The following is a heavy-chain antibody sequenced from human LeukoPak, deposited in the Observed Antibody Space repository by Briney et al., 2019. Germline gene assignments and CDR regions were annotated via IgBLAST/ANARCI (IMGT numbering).Heavy chain of an antibody. V-gene: IGHV3-23*01. CDR3: TKDPSREVGAMDV. CDR1: GFTFSSYV. CDR2: ISGSGDTT. D-gene: IGHD1-26*01. J-gene: IGHJ6*02. Sequence: PGGSLRLSCVVSGFTFSSYVMSWARQAPGKGLEWVSIISGSGDTTHCADSVKGRFTISRDNSKNTLYLQMNSLRAEDTAVYYCTKDPSREVGAMDVWGQGTTVTVSS.